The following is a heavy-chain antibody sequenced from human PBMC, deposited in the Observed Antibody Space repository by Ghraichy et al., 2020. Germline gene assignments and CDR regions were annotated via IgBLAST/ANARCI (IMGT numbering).Heavy chain of an antibody. V-gene: IGHV3-21*01. CDR3: ARVGGVPATHVFDY. CDR1: GFTFSSYS. CDR2: ISSSSSYI. Sequence: GGSLRLSCAASGFTFSSYSMNWVRQAPGKGLEWVSSISSSSSYIYYADSVKGRFTISRDNAKNSLYLQMNSLRAEDTAVYYCARVGGVPATHVFDYWGQGTLVTVSS. J-gene: IGHJ4*02. D-gene: IGHD2-2*01.